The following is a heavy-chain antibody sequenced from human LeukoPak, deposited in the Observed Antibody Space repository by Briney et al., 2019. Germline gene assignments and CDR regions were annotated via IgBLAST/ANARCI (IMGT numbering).Heavy chain of an antibody. J-gene: IGHJ4*02. CDR3: ARDRRGYCSGGSCHSYYFDY. CDR1: GGSISSGGYY. Sequence: SETLSLTCTVSGGSISSGGYYWSWIRQHPGKGLEWIGYIYYSGSTYYNPSLKSRVTISVDTSKNQFSLKLSSVTAADTAVYYCARDRRGYCSGGSCHSYYFDYWGQGTLVTVSS. D-gene: IGHD2-15*01. V-gene: IGHV4-31*03. CDR2: IYYSGST.